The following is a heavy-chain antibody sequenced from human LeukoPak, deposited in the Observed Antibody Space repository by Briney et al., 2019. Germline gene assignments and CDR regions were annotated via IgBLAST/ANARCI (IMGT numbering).Heavy chain of an antibody. J-gene: IGHJ6*03. D-gene: IGHD3-3*01. Sequence: SVKVSCKASGGTFSSYAISWVRQAPGQGLEWMGGIIPIFGTANYAQKFQGRVTITADESTSTAYMELSSLRSEDTAVYYCAREVLRFLGVYYMDVWGKGTTVTVSS. CDR1: GGTFSSYA. V-gene: IGHV1-69*13. CDR2: IIPIFGTA. CDR3: AREVLRFLGVYYMDV.